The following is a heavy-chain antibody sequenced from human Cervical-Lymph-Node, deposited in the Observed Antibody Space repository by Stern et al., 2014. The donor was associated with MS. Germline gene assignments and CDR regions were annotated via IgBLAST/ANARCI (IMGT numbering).Heavy chain of an antibody. CDR1: GFSLSNSG. V-gene: IGHV3-30*03. Sequence: VQLVESGGGVVQPGRSLTLSCAASGFSLSNSGMHWVRQAPGKGREMVACKSFVGGNKKYGDSVKGRFRISRDMANNTLFLQMNSLRTEDTAVYYCMGVGDAMHVWGQGTTVIVSS. J-gene: IGHJ6*02. CDR2: KSFVGGNK. CDR3: MGVGDAMHV.